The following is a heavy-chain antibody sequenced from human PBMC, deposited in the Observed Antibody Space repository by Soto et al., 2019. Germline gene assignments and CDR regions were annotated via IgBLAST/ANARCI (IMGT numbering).Heavy chain of an antibody. CDR1: GYTFTGYY. CDR3: ARLPFPDGLYCTNGLCYDDY. Sequence: AASVKVSCKASGYTFTGYYMHWVRQAPGQGLEWMGWINPNSGGTNYAQKFQGWVTMTRDTSISTAYMELSRLRSDDMAVYYCARLPFPDGLYCTNGLCYDDYWGQGTLVPVAS. CDR2: INPNSGGT. D-gene: IGHD2-8*01. V-gene: IGHV1-2*04. J-gene: IGHJ4*02.